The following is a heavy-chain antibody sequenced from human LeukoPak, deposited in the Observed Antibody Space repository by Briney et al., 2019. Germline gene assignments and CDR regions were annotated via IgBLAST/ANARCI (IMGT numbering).Heavy chain of an antibody. CDR3: ASEGYCSGGSCYSDY. Sequence: SETLSLTCAVYGGSFSGYYWSWIRQPPGKGLEWIGEINHSGSTNYNRSLKSRFTISVDTSKNQFSLKLSSVTAADTAVYYCASEGYCSGGSCYSDYWGQGTLVTVSS. V-gene: IGHV4-34*01. CDR2: INHSGST. D-gene: IGHD2-15*01. J-gene: IGHJ4*02. CDR1: GGSFSGYY.